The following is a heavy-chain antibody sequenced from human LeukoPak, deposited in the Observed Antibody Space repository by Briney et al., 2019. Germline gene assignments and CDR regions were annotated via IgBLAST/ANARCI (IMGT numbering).Heavy chain of an antibody. J-gene: IGHJ4*02. CDR2: IGSDSSTI. CDR3: ARLKGAYFFLDY. D-gene: IGHD1-26*01. V-gene: IGHV3-11*01. CDR1: GFTFSDYY. Sequence: PGGSLRLSCVTSGFTFSDYYMTWIRQSPGKGLEWVSYIGSDSSTIYYTDSVRGRFTISRDNAKNLLFLQMNSLRAEDTAVYYCARLKGAYFFLDYWGQGTLVTVSS.